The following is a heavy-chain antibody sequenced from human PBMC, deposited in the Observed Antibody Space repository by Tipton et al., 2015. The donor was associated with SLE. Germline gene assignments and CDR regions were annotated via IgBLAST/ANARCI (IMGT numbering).Heavy chain of an antibody. CDR2: VCNSVST. J-gene: IGHJ2*01. V-gene: IGHV4-4*08. CDR3: ARDRRGWYFDL. D-gene: IGHD3-10*01. CDR1: GASVSSFC. Sequence: TLSLTCTVSGASVSSFCWNWIRQSPGKGLEWIACVCNSVSTNYDPSLKSRGTISVDTSKNHFSLKPSSVTAADTAVYYCARDRRGWYFDLWGRGTLVTVSS.